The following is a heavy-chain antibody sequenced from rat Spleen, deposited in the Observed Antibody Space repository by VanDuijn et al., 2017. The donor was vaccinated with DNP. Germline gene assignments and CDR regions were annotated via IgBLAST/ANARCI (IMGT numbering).Heavy chain of an antibody. Sequence: QVQLKESGPGLVQPSQTLSLTCTVSGFSLTSYHVSWVRQPPGKGLEWMGVMWTGGGTASNSLLKSRLSISRDTSKSQVFLKMNRLQTEDTATYYCVRYSTSFVMDAWGQGTSVTVSS. V-gene: IGHV2-43*01. CDR1: GFSLTSYH. J-gene: IGHJ4*01. CDR2: MWTGGGT. CDR3: VRYSTSFVMDA. D-gene: IGHD1-2*01.